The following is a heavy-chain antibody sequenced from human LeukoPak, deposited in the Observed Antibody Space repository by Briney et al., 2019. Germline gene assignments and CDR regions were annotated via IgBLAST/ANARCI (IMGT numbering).Heavy chain of an antibody. Sequence: GGSLRLSCAASGFTFSSYGMHWVRQAPGKGLEWVAVISYDGSNKYYADSVKGRFTISRDNSKNTLYLQMNSLRAEDTAVYHCAKDLYGSDWYNYFDPWGQGALVTVSS. V-gene: IGHV3-30*18. J-gene: IGHJ5*02. D-gene: IGHD6-19*01. CDR1: GFTFSSYG. CDR3: AKDLYGSDWYNYFDP. CDR2: ISYDGSNK.